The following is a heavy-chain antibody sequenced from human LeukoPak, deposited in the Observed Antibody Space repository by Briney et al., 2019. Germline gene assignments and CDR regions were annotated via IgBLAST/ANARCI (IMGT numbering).Heavy chain of an antibody. CDR1: GFTFRSYW. CDR3: AREIKQLGPSDY. V-gene: IGHV3-21*01. Sequence: GGSLRLSCAASGFTFRSYWMHWVRQAPGKGLEWVSAISSSGGSTFYADSVKGRFTISRDNAKNSLYLQMNSLRAEDTAVYYCAREIKQLGPSDYWGQGTLVTVSS. D-gene: IGHD6-6*01. J-gene: IGHJ4*02. CDR2: ISSSGGST.